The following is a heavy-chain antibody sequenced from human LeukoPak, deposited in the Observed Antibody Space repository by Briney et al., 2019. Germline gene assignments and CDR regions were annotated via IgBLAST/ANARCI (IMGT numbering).Heavy chain of an antibody. CDR1: GGSISSSSYY. J-gene: IGHJ6*03. CDR2: IYYSGST. CDR3: ARQIGDYMDV. Sequence: SETLSLTCTVSGGSISSSSYYWGWIRQPPGKGMEWIGSIYYSGSTYYNPSLKSRVTISVDTSKNQFSLKLSSVTAADTAVYYCARQIGDYMDVWGKGTTVTISS. D-gene: IGHD3-22*01. V-gene: IGHV4-39*01.